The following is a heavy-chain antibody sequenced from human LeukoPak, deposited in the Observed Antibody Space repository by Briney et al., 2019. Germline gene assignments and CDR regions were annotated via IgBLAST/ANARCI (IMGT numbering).Heavy chain of an antibody. CDR3: ARDQRIAVAGNYYYYGMDV. V-gene: IGHV4-4*07. CDR2: IYTRGST. J-gene: IGHJ6*02. Sequence: SETLSLTCTVSGGSISSYYWSWIRQPAGKGLEWIGRIYTRGSTNYNPSLKSRVTMSVDTSKNQFSLKLSSVTAADTAVYYCARDQRIAVAGNYYYYGMDVWGQGTTVTVSS. D-gene: IGHD6-19*01. CDR1: GGSISSYY.